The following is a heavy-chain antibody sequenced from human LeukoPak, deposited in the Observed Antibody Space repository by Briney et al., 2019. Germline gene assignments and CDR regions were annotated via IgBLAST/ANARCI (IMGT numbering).Heavy chain of an antibody. CDR2: INPNSGGT. V-gene: IGHV1-2*02. J-gene: IGHJ5*02. CDR1: GYTLTELS. CDR3: ARVPYYDFWSGFTDP. D-gene: IGHD3-3*01. Sequence: GASVKVSCKVSGYTLTELSMHWVRQAPGQGLEWMGWINPNSGGTNYAQKFQGRVTMTRDTSISTAYMELSRLRSDDTAVYYCARVPYYDFWSGFTDPWGQGTLVTVSS.